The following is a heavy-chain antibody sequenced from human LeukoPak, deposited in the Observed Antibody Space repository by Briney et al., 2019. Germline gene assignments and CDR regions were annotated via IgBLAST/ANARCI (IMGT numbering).Heavy chain of an antibody. Sequence: PGRSLRLSRAASGFAFSKYAMHWVRQAPGKGLEWVTIISDDGRSNYADSVEGRFTISRDNSKNTLYLQMSSLRAEDTAVYYCASTSGYDFWDMGYWGQGTLVTVSS. CDR1: GFAFSKYA. CDR3: ASTSGYDFWDMGY. D-gene: IGHD5-12*01. CDR2: ISDDGRS. J-gene: IGHJ4*02. V-gene: IGHV3-30*04.